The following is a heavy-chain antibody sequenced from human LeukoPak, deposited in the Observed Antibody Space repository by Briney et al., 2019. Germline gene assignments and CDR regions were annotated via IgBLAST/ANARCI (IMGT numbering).Heavy chain of an antibody. V-gene: IGHV3-11*06. CDR1: GFTFNDYY. D-gene: IGHD3-9*01. CDR2: VSSSSSYT. Sequence: GSLRLSCGASGFTFNDYYMRWIRQAPGKELEWVSYVSSSSSYTNYADSVKGRFTISRDNAKNSLYLQMNSLRAEDTAVYYCARTNYDILTGPFYGMDVWGKGTTVTVSS. J-gene: IGHJ6*04. CDR3: ARTNYDILTGPFYGMDV.